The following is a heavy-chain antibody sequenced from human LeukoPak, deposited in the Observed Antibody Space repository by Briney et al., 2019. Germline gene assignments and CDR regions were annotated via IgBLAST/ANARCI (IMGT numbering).Heavy chain of an antibody. J-gene: IGHJ4*02. V-gene: IGHV3-53*01. CDR3: ARGVEPLAANTLAY. Sequence: GGSLRLSCAASGFTVITNDMTWVRQAPGKGLEWVSVLFSDGNTKYADSVQGRFTISRDNSKNTLYLEMNSLSPDDTAVYYCARGVEPLAANTLAYWGQGTLVTVSS. CDR2: LFSDGNT. CDR1: GFTVITND. D-gene: IGHD1-14*01.